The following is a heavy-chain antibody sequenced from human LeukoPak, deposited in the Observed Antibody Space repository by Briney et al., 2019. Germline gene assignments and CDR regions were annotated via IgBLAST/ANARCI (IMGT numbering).Heavy chain of an antibody. Sequence: ASVKVSCKASGYTFTDYYIHWVQQAPGQGLEWMGWLNPNSGDTNYAQRFQGRVTMTSDTSTKTAYMELSRLTSDDTAMYYCARDDIVGATEFDYWGQGTLVTVSS. CDR3: ARDDIVGATEFDY. D-gene: IGHD1-26*01. V-gene: IGHV1-2*02. CDR1: GYTFTDYY. J-gene: IGHJ4*02. CDR2: LNPNSGDT.